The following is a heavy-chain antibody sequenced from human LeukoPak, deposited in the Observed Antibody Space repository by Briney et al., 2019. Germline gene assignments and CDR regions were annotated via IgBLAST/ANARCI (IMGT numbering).Heavy chain of an antibody. CDR2: ISSGSRYI. D-gene: IGHD2-2*01. CDR3: AKYCTTTSCFSSLGSLW. J-gene: IGHJ4*02. CDR1: GFTFSAYS. V-gene: IGHV3-21*04. Sequence: GGSLRLSCAASGFTFSAYSMNWVRQAPGKGLEWVSSISSGSRYIYYADSVKGRFTISRDNAKDSLYLQMNSLRAEDTAVYYCAKYCTTTSCFSSLGSLWWGQGTLVTVSS.